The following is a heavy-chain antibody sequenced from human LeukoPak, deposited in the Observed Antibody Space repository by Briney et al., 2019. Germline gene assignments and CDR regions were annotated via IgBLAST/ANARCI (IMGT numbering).Heavy chain of an antibody. CDR3: AKDGDSSGYYPLYFAY. CDR2: ISGSGGST. Sequence: PGGSLRLSCAASGFTFSSYAMSWVRQAPGKGLEWVSAISGSGGSTYYADSVKGRFTISRDNSKNTLYLQMNSLRAEDTAVYYCAKDGDSSGYYPLYFAYWGQGTLVTVSS. CDR1: GFTFSSYA. D-gene: IGHD3-22*01. J-gene: IGHJ4*02. V-gene: IGHV3-23*01.